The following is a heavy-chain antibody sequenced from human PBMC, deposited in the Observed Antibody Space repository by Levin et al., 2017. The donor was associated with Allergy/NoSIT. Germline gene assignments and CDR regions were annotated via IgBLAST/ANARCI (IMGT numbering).Heavy chain of an antibody. CDR2: INTNTGNP. J-gene: IGHJ4*02. D-gene: IGHD6-19*01. V-gene: IGHV7-4-1*02. CDR1: GYTFTSYA. CDR3: AREEYSSGWGQDY. Sequence: GGSLRLSCKASGYTFTSYAMNWVRQAPGQGLEWMGWINTNTGNPTYAQGFTGRFVFSLDTSVSTAYLQISSLKAEDTAVYYCAREEYSSGWGQDYWGQGTLVTVSS.